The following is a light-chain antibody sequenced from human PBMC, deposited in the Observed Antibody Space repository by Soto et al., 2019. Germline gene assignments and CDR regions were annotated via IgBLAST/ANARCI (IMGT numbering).Light chain of an antibody. V-gene: IGLV2-23*03. CDR3: CSYAGSSTFFYV. CDR2: EGS. Sequence: QSALTQPASVSGSPGQSITISCTGTSSDVGSYNLVSWYQQHPGKAPKLMIYEGSKRPSGVSNRFSGSKSGNTASLTISGLQAEDEADYYCCSYAGSSTFFYVFXTGPKVTVL. J-gene: IGLJ1*01. CDR1: SSDVGSYNL.